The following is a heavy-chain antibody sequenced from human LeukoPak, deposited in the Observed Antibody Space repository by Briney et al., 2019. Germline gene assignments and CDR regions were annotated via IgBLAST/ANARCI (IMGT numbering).Heavy chain of an antibody. D-gene: IGHD3-10*01. J-gene: IGHJ3*02. V-gene: IGHV3-23*01. Sequence: PGGSQRLSCAASGFTFSSYAMSWVRQAPGKGLEWVSAISGSGGSTYYADSVKGRFTISRDNAKNSLYLQMNSLRVEDTAVYYCASLVAFSGAFDIWGQGTMVTVSS. CDR2: ISGSGGST. CDR1: GFTFSSYA. CDR3: ASLVAFSGAFDI.